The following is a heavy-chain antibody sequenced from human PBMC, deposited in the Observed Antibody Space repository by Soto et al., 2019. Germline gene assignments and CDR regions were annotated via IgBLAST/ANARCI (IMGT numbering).Heavy chain of an antibody. Sequence: SETLSLTCAVYGGSFSGYYWSWIRQPPGKGLEWIGEINHSGGTNYNPSLKSRVTISVDTSKNQFSLKLSSVTAADTAVYYCARASRGSRDFDYWGQGTLVTVS. V-gene: IGHV4-34*01. CDR2: INHSGGT. CDR1: GGSFSGYY. CDR3: ARASRGSRDFDY. D-gene: IGHD1-26*01. J-gene: IGHJ4*02.